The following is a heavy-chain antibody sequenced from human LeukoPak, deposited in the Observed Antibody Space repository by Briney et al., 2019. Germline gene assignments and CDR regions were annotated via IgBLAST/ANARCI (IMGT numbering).Heavy chain of an antibody. CDR2: INHSGST. D-gene: IGHD6-13*01. V-gene: IGHV4-34*01. Sequence: SETLSLTCAVYGGSFSGYYWSWIRQPPGKGLEWIGEINHSGSTNYNPSLKSRVTISVDTSKNQFSLKLSSVTAADTAVYYCAREENAPGTGSSWLFDYWGQGTLVTVSS. J-gene: IGHJ4*02. CDR1: GGSFSGYY. CDR3: AREENAPGTGSSWLFDY.